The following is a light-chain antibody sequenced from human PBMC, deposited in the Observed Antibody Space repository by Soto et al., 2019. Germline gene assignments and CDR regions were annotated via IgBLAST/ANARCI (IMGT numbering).Light chain of an antibody. V-gene: IGLV2-14*01. CDR3: SSYTSRSPWL. CDR2: EVS. CDR1: SSDVGGYNY. Sequence: QSALTQPASVSGSPGQSITISCTGTSSDVGGYNYVSWYQQHPGKAPKLMIYEVSNRPSGVSNRFSGSKSGNTASLTISGLQAEDEAHYYCSSYTSRSPWLFGGGTKVTVL. J-gene: IGLJ3*02.